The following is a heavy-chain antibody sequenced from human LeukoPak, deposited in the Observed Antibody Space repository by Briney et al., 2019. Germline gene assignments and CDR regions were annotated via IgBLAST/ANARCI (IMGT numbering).Heavy chain of an antibody. CDR2: IYYSGST. CDR1: GGSISSNSYY. Sequence: SETLSLTCTVSGGSISSNSYYWGWIRQPPGKGLEWIGSIYYSGSTYYNPSLKSRVTISVDTSKNQFSLKLSSVIAADTAVYYCARHIVGATTLGYWGQGTLVTVSS. D-gene: IGHD1-26*01. V-gene: IGHV4-39*01. J-gene: IGHJ4*02. CDR3: ARHIVGATTLGY.